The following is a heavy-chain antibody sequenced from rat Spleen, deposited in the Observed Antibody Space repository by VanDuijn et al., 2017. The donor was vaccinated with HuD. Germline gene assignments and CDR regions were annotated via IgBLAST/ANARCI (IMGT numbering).Heavy chain of an antibody. D-gene: IGHD1-2*01. CDR3: ARDMSSLYVMNA. V-gene: IGHV2-41*01. CDR2: IWNTGGT. CDR1: GFSLTSYH. Sequence: QVQLKESGPGLVQPSQTLSLTCTVSGFSLTSYHVHWVRQPPGKGLEWMGVIWNTGGTRYNSALKSRLSINKDTSKSQVFLKMNSLQTEDTATYYCARDMSSLYVMNAWGQGASVTVSS. J-gene: IGHJ4*01.